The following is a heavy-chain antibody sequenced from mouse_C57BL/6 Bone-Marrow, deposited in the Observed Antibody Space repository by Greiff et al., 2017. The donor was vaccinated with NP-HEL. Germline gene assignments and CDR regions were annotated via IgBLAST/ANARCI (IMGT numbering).Heavy chain of an antibody. CDR1: GYTFTSYW. CDR3: ARDYGGSSWFAY. Sequence: QVQLQQPGAELVKPGASVKLSCKASGYTFTSYWMHWVKQRPGQGLEWIGMIHPNSGSTNYNEKFKSKATLTVDKSSSTAYMQLSSLTSEDSAVYYCARDYGGSSWFAYWGQGTLVTVSA. CDR2: IHPNSGST. J-gene: IGHJ3*01. V-gene: IGHV1-64*01. D-gene: IGHD1-1*01.